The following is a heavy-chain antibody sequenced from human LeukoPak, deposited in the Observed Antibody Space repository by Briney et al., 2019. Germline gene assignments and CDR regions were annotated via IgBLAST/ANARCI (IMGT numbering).Heavy chain of an antibody. CDR2: IYYSGTT. CDR3: ARGGSYHGY. J-gene: IGHJ4*02. Sequence: SETLSLTCTVSGDSISGYYWSWIRQPPGKGLEWMGNIYYSGTTNHNPSLKSRVTIKVDTSKNQFSLKLSSVTAADTATYYCARGGSYHGYWGQGTLVTVSS. V-gene: IGHV4-59*01. D-gene: IGHD1-26*01. CDR1: GDSISGYY.